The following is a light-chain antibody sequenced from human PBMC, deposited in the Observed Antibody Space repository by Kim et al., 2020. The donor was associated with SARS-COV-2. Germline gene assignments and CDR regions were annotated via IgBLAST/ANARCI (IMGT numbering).Light chain of an antibody. CDR3: QHYYSYPYT. V-gene: IGKV1-8*01. CDR1: QDINSF. J-gene: IGKJ2*01. Sequence: AIRITQSPSSLSASTGDRVTITCRASQDINSFLAWYQQKPGKAPKLLIYAASTLQSGVPSRFSGSGSGTDFTLTISRLQSEDFATYYCQHYYSYPYTFGQGTKLEIK. CDR2: AAS.